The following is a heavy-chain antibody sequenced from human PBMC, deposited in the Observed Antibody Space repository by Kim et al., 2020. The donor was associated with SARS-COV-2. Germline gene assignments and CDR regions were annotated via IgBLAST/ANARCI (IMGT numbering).Heavy chain of an antibody. V-gene: IGHV1-69*13. CDR2: IIPIFGTA. D-gene: IGHD3-10*01. J-gene: IGHJ4*02. Sequence: SVKVSCKASGGTFSSYAISWVRQAPGQGLEWMGGIIPIFGTANYAQKFQGRVTITADESTSTAYMELSSLRSEDTAVYYCASTKVSDGSSTRGGSDYWGQGTLVTVSS. CDR1: GGTFSSYA. CDR3: ASTKVSDGSSTRGGSDY.